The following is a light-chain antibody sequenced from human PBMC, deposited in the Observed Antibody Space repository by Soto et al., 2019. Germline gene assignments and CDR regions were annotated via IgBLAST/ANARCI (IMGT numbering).Light chain of an antibody. J-gene: IGKJ1*01. CDR2: DAS. CDR3: QQYNSYST. CDR1: QSISSW. V-gene: IGKV1-5*01. Sequence: DIQMTQSPSTLYASVGDRVTITCRASQSISSWLAWYQQKPGKAPKLLIYDASSLESGVPSRFSGSGSGTECTLTISSLQPDDFATYYCQQYNSYSTFGQGTKVEIK.